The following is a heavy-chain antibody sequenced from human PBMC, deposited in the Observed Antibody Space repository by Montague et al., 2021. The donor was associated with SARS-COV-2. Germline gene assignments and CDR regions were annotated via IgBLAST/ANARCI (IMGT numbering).Heavy chain of an antibody. Sequence: CAISGDSVSSSRAAWNWIRQAPSRGLEWLERTYYRSKWYNEYAVSVNSRITINPDTSKNQFSLQVNSVTPEDTAVYYCARGADRYYFYGMDVWGQGTTVTVSS. V-gene: IGHV6-1*01. CDR3: ARGADRYYFYGMDV. CDR2: TYYRSKWYN. CDR1: GDSVSSSRAA. D-gene: IGHD6-19*01. J-gene: IGHJ6*02.